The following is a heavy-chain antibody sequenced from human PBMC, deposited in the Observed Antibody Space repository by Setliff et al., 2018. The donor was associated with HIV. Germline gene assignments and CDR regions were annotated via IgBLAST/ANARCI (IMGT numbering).Heavy chain of an antibody. CDR1: GGTFSSYA. Sequence: SVKVSCKASGGTFSSYAISWVRQAPGQGLEWMGGIIPIFGTTNYAQKFQGRVTITADTSTDTAYMELSSLSSVTAADTAVYYCAREDYYYYGMDVWGQGTTVTVSS. CDR3: AREDYYYYGMDV. CDR2: IIPIFGTT. V-gene: IGHV1-69*06. J-gene: IGHJ6*02.